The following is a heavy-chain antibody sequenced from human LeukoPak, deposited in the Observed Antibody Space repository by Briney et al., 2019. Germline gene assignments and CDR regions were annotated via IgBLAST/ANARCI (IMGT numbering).Heavy chain of an antibody. Sequence: GGSLRLSCAASGFTFSSYTMNWVRQAPGKGLEWVSSITSGGTYIYYADSVKGRFTISRDNARNSLYLQMSSLRAEDTAVYYCARDGGYGFDYWGQGTLVTVSS. J-gene: IGHJ4*02. D-gene: IGHD6-25*01. CDR1: GFTFSSYT. CDR2: ITSGGTYI. V-gene: IGHV3-21*01. CDR3: ARDGGYGFDY.